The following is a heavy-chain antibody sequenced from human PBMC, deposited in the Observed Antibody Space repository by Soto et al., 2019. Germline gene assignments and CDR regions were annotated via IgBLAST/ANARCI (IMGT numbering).Heavy chain of an antibody. Sequence: QVQLVESGGGVVQPGRSLRLSCAASGFTFSSYGMHWVRQAPGKGLEWVAVIWYDGSNKYYAGSVKGRFTISRDNSKNTLYLQMNSLRAEDTAVYYCARGGESGDLDYWGQGTLVTVSS. J-gene: IGHJ4*02. CDR1: GFTFSSYG. D-gene: IGHD3-10*01. CDR3: ARGGESGDLDY. V-gene: IGHV3-33*01. CDR2: IWYDGSNK.